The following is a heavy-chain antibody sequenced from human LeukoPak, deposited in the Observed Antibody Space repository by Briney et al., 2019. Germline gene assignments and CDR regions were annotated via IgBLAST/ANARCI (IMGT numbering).Heavy chain of an antibody. D-gene: IGHD3-10*01. Sequence: SETLSLTCTVSGGSISSYYWSWIRQPPGKGLEWIGYIYYSGSPYYNPSLKSRVTISADTSKNQFSLKLSSVTDADTAIYYCASRIAGAGSLDYWGQGTLVTVSS. J-gene: IGHJ4*02. CDR1: GGSISSYY. CDR2: IYYSGSP. CDR3: ASRIAGAGSLDY. V-gene: IGHV4-59*04.